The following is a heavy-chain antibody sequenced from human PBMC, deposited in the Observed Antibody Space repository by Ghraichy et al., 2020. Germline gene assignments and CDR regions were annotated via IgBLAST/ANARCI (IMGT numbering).Heavy chain of an antibody. D-gene: IGHD3-3*01. V-gene: IGHV3-15*01. CDR2: IKSKTDGGTT. J-gene: IGHJ3*02. Sequence: GGSLRLSCAASGFTFSNAWMSWVRQAPGKGLEWVGRIKSKTDGGTTDYAAPVKGRFTISRDDSKNTLYLQMNSLKTEDTAVYYCCSEYYDFWSGFAFDISGPGTMVTVSS. CDR3: CSEYYDFWSGFAFDI. CDR1: GFTFSNAW.